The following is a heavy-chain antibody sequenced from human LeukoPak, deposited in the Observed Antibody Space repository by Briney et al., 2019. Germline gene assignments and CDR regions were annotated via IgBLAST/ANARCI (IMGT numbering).Heavy chain of an antibody. CDR2: ISAYNGNT. D-gene: IGHD6-19*01. J-gene: IGHJ4*02. V-gene: IGHV1-18*01. CDR3: ARDRSIAVAGPFDY. CDR1: GYTFTSYG. Sequence: ASVNVSCKASGYTFTSYGISWVRQAPGQGLEWMGWISAYNGNTNYAQKLQGRVTMTTDTSTSTAYMELRSLRSDDTAVYYCARDRSIAVAGPFDYWGQGTLVTVSS.